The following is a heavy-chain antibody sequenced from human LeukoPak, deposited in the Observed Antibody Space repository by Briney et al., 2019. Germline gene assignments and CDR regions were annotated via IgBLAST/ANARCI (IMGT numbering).Heavy chain of an antibody. V-gene: IGHV1-2*02. CDR3: ARDEKPYCSSTNCLTFCL. J-gene: IGHJ4*02. Sequence: VASVKVSCKASGYTFTGYYMHWVRQAPGQGLEWMGWINPNSGGTNYAQKFQGRVTMTRDTSISTTYMELSRLRSDDTAVYYCARDEKPYCSSTNCLTFCLRGQGTLVTVSS. CDR2: INPNSGGT. CDR1: GYTFTGYY. D-gene: IGHD2-2*01.